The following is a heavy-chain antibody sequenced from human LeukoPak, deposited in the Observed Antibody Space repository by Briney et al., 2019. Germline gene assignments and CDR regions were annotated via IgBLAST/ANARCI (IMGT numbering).Heavy chain of an antibody. J-gene: IGHJ6*02. CDR3: VRGPSFYYYYYDMDV. V-gene: IGHV3-74*01. D-gene: IGHD6-6*01. CDR1: GFTFSNYL. Sequence: GGSLRLSCAGSGFTFSNYLMYWVRQAPGKGLVWVSHVDAHGGSRTYADSVKGRFTISRDNDKKTMYLQMSSLRAEDTAVYYCVRGPSFYYYYYDMDVWGQGTTVTVSS. CDR2: VDAHGGSR.